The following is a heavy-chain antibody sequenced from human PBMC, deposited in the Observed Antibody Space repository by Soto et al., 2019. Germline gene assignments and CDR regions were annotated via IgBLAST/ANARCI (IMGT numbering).Heavy chain of an antibody. CDR2: ISYDGSNK. CDR3: AKVYYYSSGSRSAFFDY. D-gene: IGHD3-10*01. V-gene: IGHV3-30*18. Sequence: GGSLRLSCAVSGFTFSSYGMHWVRQAPGKGLEWVAIISYDGSNKYYADSVKGRFTISRDNSKNTLYLQMNSLGAEDTAVYYCAKVYYYSSGSRSAFFDYWGQGTLVTVSS. J-gene: IGHJ4*02. CDR1: GFTFSSYG.